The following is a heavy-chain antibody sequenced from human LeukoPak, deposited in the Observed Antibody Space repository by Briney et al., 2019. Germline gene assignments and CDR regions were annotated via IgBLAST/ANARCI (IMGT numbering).Heavy chain of an antibody. CDR3: ARETTEAFDI. V-gene: IGHV3-21*01. Sequence: GGSLRLSCAASGFTFSPYSMNWVRQAPGRGLEWVSSISSSSSHIYHADSVKGRFTISRDNAKNSLYLQMNSLRAEDTAVYYCARETTEAFDIWGQGTMVTVSS. J-gene: IGHJ3*02. CDR2: ISSSSSHI. CDR1: GFTFSPYS. D-gene: IGHD4-17*01.